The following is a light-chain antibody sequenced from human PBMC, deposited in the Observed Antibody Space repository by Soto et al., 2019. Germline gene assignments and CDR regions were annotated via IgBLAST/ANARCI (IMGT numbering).Light chain of an antibody. CDR3: QQYNNWSPPLT. CDR1: QSVSSN. J-gene: IGKJ4*01. CDR2: GAS. Sequence: EIVMTQSPATLSVSPGERATLSCRSSQSVSSNLAWYQQKPGQAPRLLIYGASTRATGIPARFSGSGSGTEFTLTISSLQSEDFAVYYWQQYNNWSPPLTFGGGTKVEIK. V-gene: IGKV3-15*01.